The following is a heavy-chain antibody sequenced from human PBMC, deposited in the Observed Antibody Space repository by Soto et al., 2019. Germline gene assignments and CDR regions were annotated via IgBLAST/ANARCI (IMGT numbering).Heavy chain of an antibody. D-gene: IGHD3-10*01. CDR1: GFTFSSYA. CDR2: ISGSGGST. Sequence: PGGSLRLSCAASGFTFSSYAMSWVRQAPGKGLEWVSAISGSGGSTYYADSVKGRFTISRDNSKNTLYLQMNSLRAEDTAVYYCVRDAHRGGDFDYWGQGTLVTVSS. J-gene: IGHJ4*02. V-gene: IGHV3-23*01. CDR3: VRDAHRGGDFDY.